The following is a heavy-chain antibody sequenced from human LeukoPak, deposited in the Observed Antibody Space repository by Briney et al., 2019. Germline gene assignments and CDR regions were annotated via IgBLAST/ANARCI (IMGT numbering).Heavy chain of an antibody. CDR1: GFTFSSYA. CDR2: ISGSGGST. Sequence: GGSLRLSRAASGFTFSSYAMSWVRQAPGKGLEWVSAISGSGGSTYYADSVKGRFTISRDNSKNTLYLQMNSLRAEDTAVYYCAKDQDIVVVPAAPFDYWGQGTLVTVSS. J-gene: IGHJ4*02. V-gene: IGHV3-23*01. D-gene: IGHD2-2*01. CDR3: AKDQDIVVVPAAPFDY.